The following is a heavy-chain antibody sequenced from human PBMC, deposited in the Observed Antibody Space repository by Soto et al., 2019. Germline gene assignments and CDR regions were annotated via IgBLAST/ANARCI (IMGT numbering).Heavy chain of an antibody. Sequence: PGGSLRLSCAASGFTFSSYGMHWVRQAPGKGLEWVAVISYDGSNKYYADSVKGRFTISRDNSKNTLYLQMNSLRAEDTAVYYCAKPNLKAGGYYYAYFQHWGQGTLVTVSS. V-gene: IGHV3-30*18. CDR2: ISYDGSNK. CDR1: GFTFSSYG. J-gene: IGHJ1*01. CDR3: AKPNLKAGGYYYAYFQH. D-gene: IGHD3-22*01.